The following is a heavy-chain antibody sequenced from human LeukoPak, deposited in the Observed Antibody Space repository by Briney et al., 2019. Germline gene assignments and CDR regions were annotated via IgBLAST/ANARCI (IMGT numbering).Heavy chain of an antibody. D-gene: IGHD3-16*01. CDR2: ISGSGGST. CDR3: ARMLGADY. CDR1: GFTFSSYA. V-gene: IGHV3-23*01. Sequence: PGGSLRLSCAASGFTFSSYAMSWVRQAPGKGLEWVSAISGSGGSTYYADSVKGRFTISRDNAKNSLYLQMNSLRDEDTAVYYCARMLGADYWGQGTLVTVSS. J-gene: IGHJ4*02.